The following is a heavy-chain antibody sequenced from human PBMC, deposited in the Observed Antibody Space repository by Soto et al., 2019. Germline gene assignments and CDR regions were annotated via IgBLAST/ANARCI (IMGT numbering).Heavy chain of an antibody. V-gene: IGHV3-23*01. CDR2: ISGSGGST. CDR1: GFTFSSYA. J-gene: IGHJ4*02. D-gene: IGHD4-17*01. Sequence: EVPLLESGGGLVQPGGSLRLSCAASGFTFSSYAMSWVRQAPGKGLEWVSAISGSGGSTYYADSVQGRFTISRDNSKNTLYLQVNSLRDEDTAVYYCAKGNGDYVSVAFDYWGQGTLVTVSS. CDR3: AKGNGDYVSVAFDY.